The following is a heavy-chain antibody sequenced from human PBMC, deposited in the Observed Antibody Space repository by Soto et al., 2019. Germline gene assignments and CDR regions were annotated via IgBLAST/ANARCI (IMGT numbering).Heavy chain of an antibody. CDR2: IIPSSGTA. Sequence: QVQLVQSGAEVKKPGSSVKVSCKASEGTVSSYAISWLRQAPGQRLEWMGGIIPSSGTANYAQTFQGRVTITADESTSTAYSELSSLRSENTAWHYCARSQSSSTSLEIYSYYDSGMDVWGQGTTVTVSS. D-gene: IGHD2-2*01. CDR1: EGTVSSYA. V-gene: IGHV1-69*01. J-gene: IGHJ6*02. CDR3: ARSQSSSTSLEIYSYYDSGMDV.